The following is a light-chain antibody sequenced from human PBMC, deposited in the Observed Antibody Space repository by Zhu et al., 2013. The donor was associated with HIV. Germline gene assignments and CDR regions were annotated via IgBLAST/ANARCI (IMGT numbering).Light chain of an antibody. CDR3: MQALQTPLT. J-gene: IGKJ4*01. Sequence: DIVMTQSPLSLPVIPGEPASISCRSSQSLLHSNGYNYLDWYLQKPGQSPQLLIYLGSNQASGVPDRFSGSGSGTDFTLKISRVEAEDVGVYYCMQALQTPLTFGGGTKVEIK. CDR2: LGS. V-gene: IGKV2-28*01. CDR1: QSLLHSNGYNY.